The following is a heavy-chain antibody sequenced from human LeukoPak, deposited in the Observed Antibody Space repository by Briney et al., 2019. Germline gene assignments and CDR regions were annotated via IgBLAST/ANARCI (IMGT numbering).Heavy chain of an antibody. CDR1: GGSFRGDYY. CDR2: IYSGGRI. Sequence: PSETLSLTCTVSGGSFRGDYYWAWIRQPPGKGLEWIGSIYSGGRIYYNPSLKSRVSISIDTSNNDLSLKVTSVTDADTAGYYCARAPWAYGNYVHAFDIWGQGTMVTVSS. D-gene: IGHD4-11*01. V-gene: IGHV4-39*07. CDR3: ARAPWAYGNYVHAFDI. J-gene: IGHJ3*02.